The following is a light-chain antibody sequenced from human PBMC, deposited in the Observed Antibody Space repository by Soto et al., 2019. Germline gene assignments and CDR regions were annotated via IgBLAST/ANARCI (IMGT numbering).Light chain of an antibody. CDR1: QSVSSN. Sequence: IVMTQSPATLSVSPGERATLSCRASQSVSSNLAWYQQKPGQAPRLLIYGASTRATGIPAKFSGSGSGTGFTPDTTCLQAEDCAVDYCQQYNNWPPITFGQGTLLEIK. J-gene: IGKJ5*01. CDR3: QQYNNWPPIT. CDR2: GAS. V-gene: IGKV3-15*01.